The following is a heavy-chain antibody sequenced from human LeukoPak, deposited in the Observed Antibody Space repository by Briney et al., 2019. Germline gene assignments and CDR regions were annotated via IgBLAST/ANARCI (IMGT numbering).Heavy chain of an antibody. CDR3: ARQSGLFGVVSNNWFDP. CDR1: GYTFTGYY. D-gene: IGHD3-3*01. V-gene: IGHV1-69*13. CDR2: IIPISGTI. J-gene: IGHJ5*02. Sequence: ASVKVSCKASGYTFTGYYMHWVRQAPGQGLEWMGGIIPISGTINYAQKFQDRVTIIADESTSTVYMDLRSQRSEDTAMYYCARQSGLFGVVSNNWFDPWGQGTLVTVSS.